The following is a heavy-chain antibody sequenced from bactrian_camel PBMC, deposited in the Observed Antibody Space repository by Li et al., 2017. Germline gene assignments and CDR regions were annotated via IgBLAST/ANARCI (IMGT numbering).Heavy chain of an antibody. Sequence: DVQLVESGGGLVQPGGSLKISCTASGYTFSSYDMMWVRLAPGKGLEWVSAINSEGRITYYANSVKGRFTISRDNAKNTVYLQLNSLETEDTAMYHCAKDYVDGLGIEYWGQGTQVTVS. CDR1: GYTFSSYD. D-gene: IGHD5*01. CDR2: INSEGRIT. CDR3: AKDYVDGLGIEY. V-gene: IGHV3S40*01. J-gene: IGHJ4*01.